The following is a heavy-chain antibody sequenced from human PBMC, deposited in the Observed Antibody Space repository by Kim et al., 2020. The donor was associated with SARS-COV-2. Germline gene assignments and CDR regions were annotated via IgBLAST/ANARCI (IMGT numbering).Heavy chain of an antibody. J-gene: IGHJ6*02. V-gene: IGHV3-53*01. CDR1: GFSVSTND. Sequence: GGSLRLSCAASGFSVSTNDMSWVRQAPGKGLEWVATIFGSGTTYFADSAKGRFTISIDNSKNTLYLQMNSLRAEDTAAYHCARKLLWFGDNGMDVWGQGTTVTVSS. CDR3: ARKLLWFGDNGMDV. CDR2: IFGSGTT. D-gene: IGHD3-10*01.